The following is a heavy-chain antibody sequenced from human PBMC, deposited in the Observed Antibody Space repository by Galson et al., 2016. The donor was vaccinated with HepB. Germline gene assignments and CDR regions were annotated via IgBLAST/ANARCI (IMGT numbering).Heavy chain of an antibody. J-gene: IGHJ4*01. Sequence: SLRLSCAASGFSFDQYSMAWVRQAPGRGLEWVAAIDSRGDKTYYADSVQGRFTISRDNAKNSLYLHMSGLSAGDSAIYHCTKGALFDILTDGSGLDCWGQGAQVTVSS. D-gene: IGHD3-9*01. V-gene: IGHV3-23*01. CDR1: GFSFDQYS. CDR3: TKGALFDILTDGSGLDC. CDR2: IDSRGDKT.